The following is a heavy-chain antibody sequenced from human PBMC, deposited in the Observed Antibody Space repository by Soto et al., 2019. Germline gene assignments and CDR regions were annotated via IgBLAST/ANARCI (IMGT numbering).Heavy chain of an antibody. CDR2: IRAKNGDT. V-gene: IGHV1-18*01. J-gene: IGHJ6*02. D-gene: IGHD5-12*01. Sequence: QVHRVQSGAELKKPGAAVSVSCKASGYSFTRNGISWVRQAPGQGLEWMGWIRAKNGDTNYAQKFQGRVIMTTDTTTSTAYMELRSLRSDDTAVYYCVRDRDSGNWPSRDVWGQGTTVTVSS. CDR1: GYSFTRNG. CDR3: VRDRDSGNWPSRDV.